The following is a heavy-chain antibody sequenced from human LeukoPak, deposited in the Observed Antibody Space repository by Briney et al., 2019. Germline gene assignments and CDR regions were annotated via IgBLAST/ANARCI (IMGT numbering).Heavy chain of an antibody. V-gene: IGHV1-69*06. CDR1: GGTFSSYA. Sequence: SVKVSCKASGGTFSSYAISWVRQAPGQGLEWMGGIIPIFGTANYAQKFQGRVTITADKSTSTAYMELSSLRSEDTAVYYCVLAVAGKGGNYWGQGTLVTVSS. D-gene: IGHD6-19*01. J-gene: IGHJ4*02. CDR3: VLAVAGKGGNY. CDR2: IIPIFGTA.